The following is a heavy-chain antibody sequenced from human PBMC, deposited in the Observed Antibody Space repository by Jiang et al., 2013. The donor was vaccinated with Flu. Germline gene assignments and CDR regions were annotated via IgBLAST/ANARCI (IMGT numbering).Heavy chain of an antibody. V-gene: IGHV4-38-2*02. CDR1: GYSISSGYY. CDR2: IYHSGIT. D-gene: IGHD3-22*01. J-gene: IGHJ4*02. Sequence: LLKPSETLSLTCAVSGYSISSGYYWGWIRQPPGKGLEWIGSIYHSGITSYNPSLKSRVTISVDTSKNQFSLNLSSVTAADTAVYYCARDVRMHYFDSGGRPQLDYWGQGTLVTASS. CDR3: ARDVRMHYFDSGGRPQLDY.